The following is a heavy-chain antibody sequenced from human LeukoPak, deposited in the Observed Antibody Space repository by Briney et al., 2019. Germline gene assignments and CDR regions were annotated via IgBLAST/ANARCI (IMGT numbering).Heavy chain of an antibody. D-gene: IGHD2-2*01. V-gene: IGHV1-8*01. J-gene: IGHJ4*02. CDR2: MNPNSGNT. CDR1: GYTFTSHD. CDR3: ARGTQTCSSASCYEY. Sequence: ASVRVSCKASGYTFTSHDINWVRQATGQGLEWMGWMNPNSGNTGYAQKFQGRVTMTRDTASDTAYMELRDLRSEDAAVYYCARGTQTCSSASCYEYWGQGTLVTVSS.